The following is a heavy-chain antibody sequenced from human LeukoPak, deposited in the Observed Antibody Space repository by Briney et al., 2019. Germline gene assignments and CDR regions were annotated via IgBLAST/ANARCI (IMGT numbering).Heavy chain of an antibody. Sequence: SETLSLTCTVSGGSISNYYWSWIRQPPGKGLEWIGYIYYSGSTNYNPSLKSRVTISLDTSKNQFSLKLSSVTAADTAVYYCARSPGVDGLLWFGRIHYYYYMDVWGKGTTVTISS. J-gene: IGHJ6*03. V-gene: IGHV4-59*01. CDR1: GGSISNYY. D-gene: IGHD3-10*01. CDR2: IYYSGST. CDR3: ARSPGVDGLLWFGRIHYYYYMDV.